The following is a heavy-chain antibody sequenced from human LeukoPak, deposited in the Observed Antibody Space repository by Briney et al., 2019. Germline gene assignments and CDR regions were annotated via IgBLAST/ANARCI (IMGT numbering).Heavy chain of an antibody. Sequence: GASVKVSCKASGYTFTSYGISWVRQAPGQGLEWMGWISAYNGNTNYAQKLQGRVTMTRDTSISTAYMELSRLRSDDTAVYYCASSANYGDPVADYWGQGTLVTVSS. J-gene: IGHJ4*02. V-gene: IGHV1-18*01. CDR1: GYTFTSYG. CDR2: ISAYNGNT. D-gene: IGHD4-17*01. CDR3: ASSANYGDPVADY.